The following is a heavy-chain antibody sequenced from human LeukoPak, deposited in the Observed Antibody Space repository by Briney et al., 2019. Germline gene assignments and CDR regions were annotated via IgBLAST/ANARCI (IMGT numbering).Heavy chain of an antibody. CDR2: IYYSGST. Sequence: SETLSLTCTVSGGSISSSSYYWGWIRQPPGKGLEWIGSIYYSGSTYYNPSLKSRVSISVDTSKNQFSLKLSSVTAADTAVYYCARVSSSSRPNFDYWGQGTLVTVSP. J-gene: IGHJ4*02. CDR1: GGSISSSSYY. V-gene: IGHV4-39*07. D-gene: IGHD6-13*01. CDR3: ARVSSSSRPNFDY.